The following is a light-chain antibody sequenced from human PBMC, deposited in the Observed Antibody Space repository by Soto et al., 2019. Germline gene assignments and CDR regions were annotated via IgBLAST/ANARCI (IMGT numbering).Light chain of an antibody. CDR1: QSISSW. Sequence: DIQMTQSPSTLSASVGDRVTITCRASQSISSWLAWYQQKPGKAPKLLIYDASSLESGVPSRFSGSESGTEFTLTISSLQPDDFATYYCQQSWTFGQGTKVEIK. CDR3: QQSWT. V-gene: IGKV1-5*01. CDR2: DAS. J-gene: IGKJ1*01.